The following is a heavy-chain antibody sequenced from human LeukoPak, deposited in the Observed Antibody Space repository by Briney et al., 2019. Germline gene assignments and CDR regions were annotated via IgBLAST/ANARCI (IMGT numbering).Heavy chain of an antibody. Sequence: GGSLRLSCAASGFTFDNYAMHWVRQAPGKGLEWVSGISWNSGSIGYADSVKGRFTISRDNAKNSLYLQMNSLRAEDTALYYCAKGALGVFDYWGQGTLVTVSS. CDR3: AKGALGVFDY. J-gene: IGHJ4*02. CDR1: GFTFDNYA. CDR2: ISWNSGSI. V-gene: IGHV3-9*01. D-gene: IGHD3-16*01.